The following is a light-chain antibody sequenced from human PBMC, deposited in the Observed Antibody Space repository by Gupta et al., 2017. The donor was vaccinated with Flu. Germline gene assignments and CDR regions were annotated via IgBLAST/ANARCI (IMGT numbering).Light chain of an antibody. V-gene: IGLV1-40*01. Sequence: QSVLTQPPSVSGAPGQRVTITCIGDSSNIGAGFDVHWYQHLPGTAPKLRIDGNSNRPSGVPDRISFSKSGTSDSLALAGLQAEDEAEDDCQSYASGLSRDLVFGGGTKLTVL. J-gene: IGLJ2*01. CDR1: SSNIGAGFD. CDR2: GNS. CDR3: QSYASGLSRDLV.